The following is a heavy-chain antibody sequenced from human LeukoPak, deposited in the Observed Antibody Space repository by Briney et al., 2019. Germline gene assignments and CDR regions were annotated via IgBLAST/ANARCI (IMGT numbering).Heavy chain of an antibody. CDR2: IYPGDSDT. J-gene: IGHJ6*03. CDR1: GSRFTSYW. V-gene: IGHV5-51*01. CDR3: ARITYYYDSSGYYYYYYYMDV. Sequence: GGSRKISCKGSGSRFTSYWIGGGRQMPGKGREWRGIIYPGDSDTRYSPSFQGQVPISADKSISTASLQWSSLKASDTAMYYCARITYYYDSSGYYYYYYYMDVWGKGTTVTVSS. D-gene: IGHD3-22*01.